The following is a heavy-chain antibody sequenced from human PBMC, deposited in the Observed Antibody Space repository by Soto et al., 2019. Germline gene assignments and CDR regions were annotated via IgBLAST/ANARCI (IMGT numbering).Heavy chain of an antibody. CDR1: GDSFTSYW. Sequence: PGESLKISCKGSGDSFTSYWIGWVRQMPGKGLEWMGIIYPGDSDTRYSPSFQGQVTISADKSISTAYLQWSSLKASDTAMYYCARQMYYYDSSGLNIDYWGQGTLVTVSS. V-gene: IGHV5-51*01. CDR2: IYPGDSDT. CDR3: ARQMYYYDSSGLNIDY. J-gene: IGHJ4*02. D-gene: IGHD3-22*01.